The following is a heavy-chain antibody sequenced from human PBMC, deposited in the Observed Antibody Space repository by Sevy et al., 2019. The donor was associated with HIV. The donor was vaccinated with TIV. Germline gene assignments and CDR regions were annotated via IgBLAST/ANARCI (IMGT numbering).Heavy chain of an antibody. D-gene: IGHD3-3*01. CDR3: ARDLPYDFWSGYSPSSDGMDV. CDR1: GFTFSSYW. CDR2: IKQDGSEK. Sequence: GGSLRLSCAASGFTFSSYWMSWVRQAPGKGLEWVANIKQDGSEKYYVDSVKGRFTISRDNVKNSLYLQMNSLRAEDTAVYYCARDLPYDFWSGYSPSSDGMDVWGQGTTVTVSS. J-gene: IGHJ6*02. V-gene: IGHV3-7*01.